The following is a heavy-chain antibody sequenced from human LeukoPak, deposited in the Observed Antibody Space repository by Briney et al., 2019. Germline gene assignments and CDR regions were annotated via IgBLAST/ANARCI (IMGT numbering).Heavy chain of an antibody. CDR2: ITTDTAKP. CDR1: GYAFSTFA. V-gene: IGHV7-4-1*02. D-gene: IGHD6-13*01. CDR3: ARECIAPAGCDY. Sequence: GASVKVSCKASGYAFSTFAINWVRQAPGQGLEWRGWITTDTAKPAYAQGFTGRFVFSLDTSVSTAYLQISSLKAEDSAVYYCARECIAPAGCDYWGQGTLVTVSS. J-gene: IGHJ4*02.